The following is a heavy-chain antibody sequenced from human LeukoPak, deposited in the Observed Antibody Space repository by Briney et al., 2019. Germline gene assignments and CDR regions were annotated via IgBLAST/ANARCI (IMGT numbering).Heavy chain of an antibody. J-gene: IGHJ4*02. CDR2: ISSSGSTI. V-gene: IGHV3-48*03. Sequence: GGSLRLSCAASGFTVSSYEMHWVRQAPGKGLEWVSYISSSGSTIYYADSVKGRFTISRDNAKNSLYLQMNSLRAEDTAVYYCARDYGGSSPFDYWGQGTLVTVSS. D-gene: IGHD4-23*01. CDR3: ARDYGGSSPFDY. CDR1: GFTVSSYE.